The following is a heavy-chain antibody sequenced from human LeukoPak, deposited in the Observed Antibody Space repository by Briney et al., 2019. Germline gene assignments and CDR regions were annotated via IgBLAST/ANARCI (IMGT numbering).Heavy chain of an antibody. D-gene: IGHD2-15*01. J-gene: IGHJ4*02. CDR2: INPIGGNT. V-gene: IGHV1-46*01. CDR3: ARGLLGYCSGGSCYSGDY. Sequence: SVNVSCMASGYTLTSYYMHWVRQAPGQGREWMGIINPIGGNTNYAQNFQDRVTMSRDTSTSTVYMELSSLRSEDTAVYYCARGLLGYCSGGSCYSGDYWGQGTLVTVSS. CDR1: GYTLTSYY.